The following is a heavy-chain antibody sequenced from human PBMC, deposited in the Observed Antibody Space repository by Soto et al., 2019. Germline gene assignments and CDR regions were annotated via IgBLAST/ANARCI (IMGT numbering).Heavy chain of an antibody. V-gene: IGHV1-8*01. CDR1: GYTFTSYD. CDR3: ARVRTEGYCSGGSCSPNWFDP. Sequence: QVQLVQSGAEVKKPGASVKVSCKASGYTFTSYDINWVRQATGQGLEWMGWMNPNSGNTGYAQKFQGRGTLPRIPSISTAYMELSSLRSEAPAVYYCARVRTEGYCSGGSCSPNWFDPWGQGTLVTVSS. CDR2: MNPNSGNT. J-gene: IGHJ5*02. D-gene: IGHD2-15*01.